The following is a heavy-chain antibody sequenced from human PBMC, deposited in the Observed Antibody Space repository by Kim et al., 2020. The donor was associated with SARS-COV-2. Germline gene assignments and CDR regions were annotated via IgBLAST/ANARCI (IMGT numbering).Heavy chain of an antibody. V-gene: IGHV3-7*03. Sequence: GGSLRLSCAASGFTFSSYWMSWVRQAPGKGLEWVANIKQDGSEKYYVDSVKGRFTISRDNAKNSLYLQMNSLRAEDTAGYYCARWHGDYEFDYWGQGTLVTVSS. CDR3: ARWHGDYEFDY. CDR1: GFTFSSYW. CDR2: IKQDGSEK. J-gene: IGHJ4*02. D-gene: IGHD4-17*01.